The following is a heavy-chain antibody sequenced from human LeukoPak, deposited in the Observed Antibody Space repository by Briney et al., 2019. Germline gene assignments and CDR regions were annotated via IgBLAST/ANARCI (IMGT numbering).Heavy chain of an antibody. CDR1: GFTLSSYA. D-gene: IGHD4-23*01. CDR3: AKDSLRWSYFYYGMDV. V-gene: IGHV3-64D*06. J-gene: IGHJ6*02. CDR2: ISSNGGST. Sequence: PGGSLRLSCSDSGFTLSSYAMHWVRQAPGKGLEYVSAISSNGGSTYYADSVKGRFTISRDNSKNTLYLQMSSLRAEDTAVYYCAKDSLRWSYFYYGMDVWGQGTTVTVSS.